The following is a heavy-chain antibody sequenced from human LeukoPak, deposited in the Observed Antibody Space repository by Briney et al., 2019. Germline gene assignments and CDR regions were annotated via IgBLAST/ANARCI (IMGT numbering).Heavy chain of an antibody. CDR3: ARSFIVRSPTSPYDAFEL. V-gene: IGHV4-4*07. J-gene: IGHJ3*01. CDR1: GGSVSGYY. D-gene: IGHD2-21*01. Sequence: SETLSLTCTVSGGSVSGYYWSWIRRTAGKGPEWIGRVFTSGNTSYNPSLKSRVTISGDTSRNRVSLKLNSVTAADTAVYYCARSFIVRSPTSPYDAFELWGQGTMVTVSS. CDR2: VFTSGNT.